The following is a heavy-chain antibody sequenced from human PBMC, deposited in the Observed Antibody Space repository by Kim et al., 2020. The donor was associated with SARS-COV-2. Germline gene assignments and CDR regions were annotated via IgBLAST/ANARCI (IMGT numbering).Heavy chain of an antibody. Sequence: SETLSLTCTVSGGSISSYYWSWIRQPPGKGLEWIGYIYYSGSTNYNPSLKSRVTISVDTSKNQFSLKLSSVTAADTAVYYCARDRGGPIDYWGQGTLVTVSS. J-gene: IGHJ4*02. CDR1: GGSISSYY. D-gene: IGHD3-10*01. CDR3: ARDRGGPIDY. V-gene: IGHV4-59*13. CDR2: IYYSGST.